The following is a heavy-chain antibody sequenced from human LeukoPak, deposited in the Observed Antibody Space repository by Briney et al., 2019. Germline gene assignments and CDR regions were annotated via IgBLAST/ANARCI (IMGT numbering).Heavy chain of an antibody. Sequence: PSETLSLTCAVYGGSFSGYYWSWIRQPPGKGLEWIGEINHSGSTNYNPSLQSRVTISVDTSKNQFSLKLSSVTAADTAVYYCAGRYCSSTSCYFHYSYGMDVWGKGTTVTVSS. V-gene: IGHV4-34*01. CDR3: AGRYCSSTSCYFHYSYGMDV. J-gene: IGHJ6*04. CDR1: GGSFSGYY. CDR2: INHSGST. D-gene: IGHD2-2*01.